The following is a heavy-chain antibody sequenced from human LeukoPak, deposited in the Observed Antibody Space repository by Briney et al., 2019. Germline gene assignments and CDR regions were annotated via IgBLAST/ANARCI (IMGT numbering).Heavy chain of an antibody. CDR1: VGSISSSSYY. Sequence: SETLSLTCTVSVGSISSSSYYWGWIRQPPGKGLEWIGSIYSSGSTYYNPSLKSRVTISVDTSKNQFSLKLSSVTATDTAVYYCARLNVLLWFGELWGGYFDYWGQGTLVTVSS. J-gene: IGHJ4*02. CDR3: ARLNVLLWFGELWGGYFDY. CDR2: IYSSGST. D-gene: IGHD3-10*01. V-gene: IGHV4-39*01.